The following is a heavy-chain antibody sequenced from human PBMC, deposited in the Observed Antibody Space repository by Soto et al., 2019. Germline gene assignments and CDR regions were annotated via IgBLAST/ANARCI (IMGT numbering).Heavy chain of an antibody. D-gene: IGHD1-1*01. CDR3: ARVERGTATTVVDAFDI. CDR1: GGFVTSGSYY. V-gene: IGHV4-34*01. Sequence: QVQLQQWGAGLLKPSETLSLTCAVYGGFVTSGSYYWSWIRQPPGKGLEWIGEMSHSGGTHFNPSLKRRVTMSVDTSKNQCTLKMSSVTAADTALYYCARVERGTATTVVDAFDIWGPGTMVTVSS. J-gene: IGHJ3*02. CDR2: MSHSGGT.